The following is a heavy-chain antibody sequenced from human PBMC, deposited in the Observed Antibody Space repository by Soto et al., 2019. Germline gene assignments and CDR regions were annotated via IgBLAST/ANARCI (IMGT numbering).Heavy chain of an antibody. CDR2: IYYSGST. V-gene: IGHV4-39*01. D-gene: IGHD3-10*01. Sequence: LSLTCTVSGGSISSSSYYWGWIRQPPGKGLEWIGSIYYSGSTYYNPSLKSRVTISVDTSKNQFSLKLSSVTAADTAVYYCARYSGSLHYFDYWGQGTLVTVSS. CDR3: ARYSGSLHYFDY. CDR1: GGSISSSSYY. J-gene: IGHJ4*02.